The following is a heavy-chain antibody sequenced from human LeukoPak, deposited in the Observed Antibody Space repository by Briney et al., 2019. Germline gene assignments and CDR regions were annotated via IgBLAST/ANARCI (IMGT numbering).Heavy chain of an antibody. CDR3: ARMYYDFWSGYYFGY. V-gene: IGHV4-59*01. CDR2: IYYSGST. CDR1: GGSISSYY. J-gene: IGHJ4*02. D-gene: IGHD3-3*01. Sequence: SETLSLTCTVSGGSISSYYWSWIRQPPGKGLEWIGYIYYSGSTNYNPSLKSRVTISVDTSKNQFSLKLSSVTAADTAVYYCARMYYDFWSGYYFGYWGQGTLDTVSS.